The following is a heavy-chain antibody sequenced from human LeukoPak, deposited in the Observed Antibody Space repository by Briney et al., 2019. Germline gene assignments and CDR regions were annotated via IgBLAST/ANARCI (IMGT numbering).Heavy chain of an antibody. V-gene: IGHV3-23*01. CDR3: ARDRVSCGWYYFDY. J-gene: IGHJ4*02. CDR2: ISGPGGTT. CDR1: GFTFTNCA. Sequence: GGSLRLSCAASGFTFTNCAMSWVRQAPDKGLECVSTISGPGGTTYYTDSVKGRFTISRDNSKTTVYLQMNSLRAEDTAVYYGARDRVSCGWYYFDYWGQGTLVTVS. D-gene: IGHD6-19*01.